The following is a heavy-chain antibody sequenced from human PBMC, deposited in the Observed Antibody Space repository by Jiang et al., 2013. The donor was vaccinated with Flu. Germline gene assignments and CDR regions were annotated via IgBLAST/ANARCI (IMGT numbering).Heavy chain of an antibody. CDR3: ARAATVVRKMATILRESDAFDI. J-gene: IGHJ3*02. CDR2: IIPIFGTA. CDR1: GGTFSSYA. V-gene: IGHV1-69*01. Sequence: GAEVKKPGSSVKVSCKASGGTFSSYAISWVRQAPGQGLEWMGGIIPIFGTANYAQKFQGRVTITADESTSTAYMELSSLRSEDTAVYYCARAATVVRKMATILRESDAFDIWGQGTMVTVSS. D-gene: IGHD5-24*01.